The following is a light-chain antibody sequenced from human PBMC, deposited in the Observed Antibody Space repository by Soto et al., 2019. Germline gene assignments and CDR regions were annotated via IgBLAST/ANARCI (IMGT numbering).Light chain of an antibody. CDR2: EVT. Sequence: QSALTQPPSASGSPGQSVTISCTGTSSDVGGYNFVSWYQQHPGKAPKLIIYEVTKRPSGVPDRFSGSKSGNTASLTVSGLQAEDEADYYCAAWDDSLWVFGGGTKLTVL. V-gene: IGLV2-8*01. J-gene: IGLJ3*02. CDR3: AAWDDSLWV. CDR1: SSDVGGYNF.